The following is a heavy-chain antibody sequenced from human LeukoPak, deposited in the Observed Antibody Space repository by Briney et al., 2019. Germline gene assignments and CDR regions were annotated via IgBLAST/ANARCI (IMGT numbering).Heavy chain of an antibody. CDR2: INAGNGNT. CDR1: GYTFTSYA. D-gene: IGHD2-15*01. CDR3: AVVDIVVVVAATKDAFDI. J-gene: IGHJ3*02. Sequence: GASVKVSCKASGYTFTSYAMHWVRQAPGQRLEWMGWINAGNGNTKYSQKFQGRVTITRDTSASTAYMELSSLRSEDTTVYYCAVVDIVVVVAATKDAFDIWGQGTMVTVSS. V-gene: IGHV1-3*01.